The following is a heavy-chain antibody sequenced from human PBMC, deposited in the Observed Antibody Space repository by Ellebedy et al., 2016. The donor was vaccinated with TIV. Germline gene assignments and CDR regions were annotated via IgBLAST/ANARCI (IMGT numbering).Heavy chain of an antibody. V-gene: IGHV3-23*01. CDR3: ARRSTDFAFDS. CDR2: ITGSGDTT. CDR1: EFAFGSYA. Sequence: GESLKISCAASEFAFGSYAMSWVRQAPGKGLEWVSSITGSGDTTYYADSVKGRFTISRDNSKNTLFLQMSSLRAEDTAVYFCARRSTDFAFDSWGQGTLVTVSS. D-gene: IGHD3/OR15-3a*01. J-gene: IGHJ4*02.